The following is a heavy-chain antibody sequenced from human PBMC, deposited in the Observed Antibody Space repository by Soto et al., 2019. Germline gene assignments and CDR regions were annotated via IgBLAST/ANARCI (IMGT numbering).Heavy chain of an antibody. CDR1: GYSFTSYW. CDR2: IYPGDSDT. CDR3: ARRSSGWPYYYYGMDV. J-gene: IGHJ6*02. V-gene: IGHV5-51*01. Sequence: PGESLKISCXGSGYSFTSYWIGWVRQMPGKGLEWMGIIYPGDSDTRYSPSFQGQVTISADKSISTAYLQWSSLKASDTAMYYCARRSSGWPYYYYGMDVWGQGTTVTVSS. D-gene: IGHD6-19*01.